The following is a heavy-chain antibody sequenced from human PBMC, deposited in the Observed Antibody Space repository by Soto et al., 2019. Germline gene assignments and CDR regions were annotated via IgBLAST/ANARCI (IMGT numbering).Heavy chain of an antibody. Sequence: SLRLSCAASGFTFSSYGMHWVRQAPGKGLEWVAVIWYDGSNKYYADSVKGRFTISRDNSKNTLYLQMNSLRAEDTAVYYCARGVRGVMSFLSYYYGMDVWGQGTTVTVSS. J-gene: IGHJ6*02. D-gene: IGHD3-10*01. V-gene: IGHV3-33*01. CDR3: ARGVRGVMSFLSYYYGMDV. CDR1: GFTFSSYG. CDR2: IWYDGSNK.